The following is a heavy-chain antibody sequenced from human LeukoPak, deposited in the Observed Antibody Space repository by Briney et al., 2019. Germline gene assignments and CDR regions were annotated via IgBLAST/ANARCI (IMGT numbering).Heavy chain of an antibody. Sequence: SQTLSLTCTVSGGSISSGDYYWSWIRQPPGKGLEWIGYIYYSGSTYYNPSLKSRVTISVDTSKNQFSLKLSSVTAADTAVYYCARDLRDYYGSGSYSERWGQGTLVTVSS. V-gene: IGHV4-30-4*01. J-gene: IGHJ4*02. D-gene: IGHD3-10*01. CDR2: IYYSGST. CDR3: ARDLRDYYGSGSYSER. CDR1: GGSISSGDYY.